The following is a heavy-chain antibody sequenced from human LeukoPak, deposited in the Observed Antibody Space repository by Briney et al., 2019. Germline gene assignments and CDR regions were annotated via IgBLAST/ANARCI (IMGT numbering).Heavy chain of an antibody. Sequence: GKSLRLSCSASGFTFDDFAMSWVRQTPGKGLEWVSGINWNGEKTGYADSVKGRFTVSRDNAKNSLFLHMNSLRAEDTGFYYCARVTYYHSSGFSPLDYWGQGTLVTVSS. CDR2: INWNGEKT. CDR1: GFTFDDFA. D-gene: IGHD3-22*01. V-gene: IGHV3-20*04. J-gene: IGHJ4*02. CDR3: ARVTYYHSSGFSPLDY.